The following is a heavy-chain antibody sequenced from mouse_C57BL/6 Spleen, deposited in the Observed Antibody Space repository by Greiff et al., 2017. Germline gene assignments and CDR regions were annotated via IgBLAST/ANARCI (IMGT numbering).Heavy chain of an antibody. CDR1: GYAFSSYW. J-gene: IGHJ2*01. CDR3: ARSRSYDGGHFDY. D-gene: IGHD2-12*01. Sequence: LEESGAELVKPGASVKISCKASGYAFSSYWMNWVKQRPGKGLEWIGQIYPGDGDTNYNGKFKGKATLTADKSSSTAYMQHSSLTSEDSAVYFCARSRSYDGGHFDYWGQGTTLTVSS. CDR2: IYPGDGDT. V-gene: IGHV1-80*01.